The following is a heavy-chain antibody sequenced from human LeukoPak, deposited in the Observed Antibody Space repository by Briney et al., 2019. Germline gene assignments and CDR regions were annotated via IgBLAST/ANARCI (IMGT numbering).Heavy chain of an antibody. D-gene: IGHD5-24*01. CDR2: IYSGGST. Sequence: PGGSLRLSCAASGFTVSSNYMSWVRQAPGKGLEWVSVIYSGGSTYYADSVKGRFTISRDNSKNTLYLQMNSLRAEDTAVYYCARTVTRRDGYNYGTDYWGQGTLVTVSS. J-gene: IGHJ4*02. CDR1: GFTVSSNY. CDR3: ARTVTRRDGYNYGTDY. V-gene: IGHV3-53*01.